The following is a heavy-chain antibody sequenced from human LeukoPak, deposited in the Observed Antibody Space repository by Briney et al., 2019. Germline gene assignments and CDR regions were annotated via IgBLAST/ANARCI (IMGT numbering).Heavy chain of an antibody. CDR2: INPSGGST. J-gene: IGHJ4*02. V-gene: IGHV1-46*01. Sequence: GASVKVSCKASGYTFTSYYMHWVRQAPGQGLEWMGIINPSGGSTSYAQKFQGRVTMTRDMSTSTVYMELSSLRSEDTAVYYCAAQPKGYCSGGSCYSWGFFYYFDYWGQGTLVTVSS. D-gene: IGHD2-15*01. CDR3: AAQPKGYCSGGSCYSWGFFYYFDY. CDR1: GYTFTSYY.